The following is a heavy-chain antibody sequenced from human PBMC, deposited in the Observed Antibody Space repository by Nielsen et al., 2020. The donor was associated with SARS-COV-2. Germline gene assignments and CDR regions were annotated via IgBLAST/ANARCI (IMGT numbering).Heavy chain of an antibody. CDR1: GFTFSSYW. CDR2: IKQDGSEK. Sequence: GESLKISCAASGFTFSSYWMSWVRQAPGKGLEWVANIKQDGSEKYYVDSVTGRFTISRDNAKNSLYLQMNSLRAEDTAVYYCARDHEWELDYWGQGTLVTVSS. J-gene: IGHJ4*02. CDR3: ARDHEWELDY. V-gene: IGHV3-7*03. D-gene: IGHD1-26*01.